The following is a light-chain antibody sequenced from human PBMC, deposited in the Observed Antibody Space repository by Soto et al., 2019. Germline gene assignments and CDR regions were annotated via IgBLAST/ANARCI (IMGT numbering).Light chain of an antibody. CDR2: GAS. J-gene: IGKJ4*01. Sequence: EIVLTQSPGTLSLSPGERATLSCRASQSVTSTYFGWYQQKPGQAPRLLIYGASKRQSGVPDRFSGGGSGTDFTLTITSLQPEDFAVYYCQQSRGSVTFGGGTKVDIK. CDR1: QSVTSTY. V-gene: IGKV3-20*01. CDR3: QQSRGSVT.